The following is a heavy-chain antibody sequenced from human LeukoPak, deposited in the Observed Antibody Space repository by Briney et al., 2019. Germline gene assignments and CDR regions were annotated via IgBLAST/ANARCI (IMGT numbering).Heavy chain of an antibody. J-gene: IGHJ4*02. CDR3: ARDGYDSSGYNQKPLDY. D-gene: IGHD3-22*01. V-gene: IGHV3-48*01. CDR2: ISSSSSTI. Sequence: GGSLRLSCAASGFTFSSYSMNWVRQAPGKGLEWVSYISSSSSTIYYADSVKGRFTISRDNAKNSLYLQMNSLRAEDTAVYYCARDGYDSSGYNQKPLDYWGQGTLVTVSS. CDR1: GFTFSSYS.